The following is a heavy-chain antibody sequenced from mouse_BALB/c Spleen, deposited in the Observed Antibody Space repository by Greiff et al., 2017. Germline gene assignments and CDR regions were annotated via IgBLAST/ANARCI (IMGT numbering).Heavy chain of an antibody. CDR2: ISSGGSYT. CDR3: ARDGTTVVEGTWFAY. D-gene: IGHD1-1*01. Sequence: EVKLVESGGGLVKPGGSLKLSCAASGFTFSSYAMSWVRQSPEKRLEWVAEISSGGSYTYYPDTVTGRFTISRDNAKNTLYLEMSSLRSEDTAMYYCARDGTTVVEGTWFAYWGQGTLVTVSA. V-gene: IGHV5-9-4*01. J-gene: IGHJ3*01. CDR1: GFTFSSYA.